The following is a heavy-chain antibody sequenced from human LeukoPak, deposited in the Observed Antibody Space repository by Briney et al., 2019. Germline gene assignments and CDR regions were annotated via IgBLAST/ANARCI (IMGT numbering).Heavy chain of an antibody. CDR3: VRDGGVSGYDLLDY. D-gene: IGHD5-12*01. CDR1: GFTVSGNY. V-gene: IGHV3-7*01. CDR2: INQDGSKE. J-gene: IGHJ4*02. Sequence: PGGSLRLSCAASGFTVSGNYMSWVRQAPGKGLEWVAQINQDGSKEYYIDSVKARFSISRDNARNSLSLQMNSLRAEDTAVYYCVRDGGVSGYDLLDYWGQGTLVTVSS.